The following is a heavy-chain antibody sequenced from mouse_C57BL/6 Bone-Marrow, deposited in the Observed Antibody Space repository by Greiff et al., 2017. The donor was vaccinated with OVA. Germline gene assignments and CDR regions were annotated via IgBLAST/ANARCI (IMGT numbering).Heavy chain of an antibody. D-gene: IGHD2-1*01. V-gene: IGHV3-6*01. J-gene: IGHJ4*01. Sequence: EVKLMESGPGLVKPSQSLSLTCSVTGYSITSGYYWNWIRQFPGNKLEWMGYISYDGSNNYNPSLKNRISITRDTSKNQFFLKLNSVTTEDTATYYCARGGHLLWYAMDYWGQGTSVTVSS. CDR2: ISYDGSN. CDR1: GYSITSGYY. CDR3: ARGGHLLWYAMDY.